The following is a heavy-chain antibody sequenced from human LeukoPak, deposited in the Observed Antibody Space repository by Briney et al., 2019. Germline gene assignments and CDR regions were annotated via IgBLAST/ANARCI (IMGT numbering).Heavy chain of an antibody. Sequence: PGGSLRLSCAVSGITLSNYGMSWVRQAPGKGLEWVAGISDSGGITNYADSVKGRLTISRDNPKNTLYLQMNSLRAEDTAVYFCAKRGVVIRVILVGFHKEAYYFDSWGQGARVTVSS. V-gene: IGHV3-23*01. CDR2: ISDSGGIT. CDR1: GITLSNYG. D-gene: IGHD3-22*01. CDR3: AKRGVVIRVILVGFHKEAYYFDS. J-gene: IGHJ4*02.